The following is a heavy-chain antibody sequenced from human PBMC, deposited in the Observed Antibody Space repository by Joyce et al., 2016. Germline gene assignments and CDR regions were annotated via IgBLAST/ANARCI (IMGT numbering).Heavy chain of an antibody. D-gene: IGHD1-26*01. J-gene: IGHJ3*02. Sequence: QVQLVQSGPEVKKPGSSVKVSCKSSADAFRSYCISWVRQAPGHVLWWMGRIIPIFGTTKCAQKFQNRLTITADESTTTAYMDLGSLRSYDTSVYFCAKDLVGAAPNDAFDIWGQGTMVTVSS. CDR1: ADAFRSYC. CDR3: AKDLVGAAPNDAFDI. V-gene: IGHV1-69*01. CDR2: IIPIFGTT.